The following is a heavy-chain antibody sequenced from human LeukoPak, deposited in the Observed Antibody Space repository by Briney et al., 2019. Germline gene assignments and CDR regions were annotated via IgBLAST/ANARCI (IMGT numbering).Heavy chain of an antibody. J-gene: IGHJ6*02. Sequence: GAGVKVSCKASGYRSTKLDINGARQATGQGGEWVGWRNLNSGKTGYRQEFQGRVTMTTNTSISTAYMELSSLRSEDTAVYYCGRGYAMDVWGQGTTVTVSS. CDR2: RNLNSGKT. V-gene: IGHV1-8*01. CDR1: GYRSTKLD. CDR3: GRGYAMDV.